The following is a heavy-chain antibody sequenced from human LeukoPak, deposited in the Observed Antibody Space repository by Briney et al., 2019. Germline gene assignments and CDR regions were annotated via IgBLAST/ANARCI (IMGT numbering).Heavy chain of an antibody. CDR2: ISAYNGNT. CDR1: GYTFTSYG. D-gene: IGHD2-15*01. J-gene: IGHJ4*02. CDR3: ARDSYCSGGSCYLFDY. V-gene: IGHV1-18*01. Sequence: GASVKVSCKASGYTFTSYGISWVRQAPGQGLEWMGWISAYNGNTNYAQKLQGRVTMTTDTSTSTAYMELRSLRSDDTAVYYCARDSYCSGGSCYLFDYWGQGTLVTVSS.